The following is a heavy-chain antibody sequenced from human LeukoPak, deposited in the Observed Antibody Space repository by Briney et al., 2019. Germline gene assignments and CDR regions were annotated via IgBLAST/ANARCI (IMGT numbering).Heavy chain of an antibody. CDR1: GFTFSDYY. Sequence: PGGSLRLSCAASGFTFSDYYMSWIRQAPGKGREWVSYICDSGRTIYYADSVKGRFTISRDNAKNSVYLQMNSLGAEDTAVYYCARDRLGDYDHSGYYDKWGQGTLVSVSS. J-gene: IGHJ4*02. V-gene: IGHV3-11*01. CDR3: ARDRLGDYDHSGYYDK. CDR2: ICDSGRTI. D-gene: IGHD3-22*01.